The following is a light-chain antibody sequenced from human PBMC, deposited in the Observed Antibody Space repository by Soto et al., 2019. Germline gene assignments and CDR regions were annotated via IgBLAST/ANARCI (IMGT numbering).Light chain of an antibody. J-gene: IGLJ3*02. CDR3: ALYMDSGISV. CDR1: SGSVSMSNY. CDR2: STY. V-gene: IGLV8-61*01. Sequence: QTVVTQEPPFSVSPGETVTLTCGLTSGSVSMSNYPSWFQQTPGQPPRTLIHSTYTRPSGVPDRFSGSILGNKAALTITGAQADDESDYYCALYMDSGISVFGRGTQLTVL.